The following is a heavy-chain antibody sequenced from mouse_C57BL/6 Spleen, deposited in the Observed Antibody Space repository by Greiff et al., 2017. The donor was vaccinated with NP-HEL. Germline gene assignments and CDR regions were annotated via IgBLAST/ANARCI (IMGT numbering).Heavy chain of an antibody. J-gene: IGHJ4*01. CDR2: IDPNSGGT. CDR1: GYTFTSYW. V-gene: IGHV1-72*01. CDR3: ARSGDIYYGIIYAMDY. D-gene: IGHD2-1*01. Sequence: QVQLQQPGAELVKPGASVKLSCKASGYTFTSYWMHWVKQRPGRGLEWIGRIDPNSGGTKYNEKFKSKATLTVDKPSSTAYMQLSSLTSEDSAVYYCARSGDIYYGIIYAMDYWGQGTSVTVSS.